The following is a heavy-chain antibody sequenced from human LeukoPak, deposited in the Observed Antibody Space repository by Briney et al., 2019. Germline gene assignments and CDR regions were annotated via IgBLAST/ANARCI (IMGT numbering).Heavy chain of an antibody. CDR2: IYSGGST. Sequence: GGSLRLSCAASGFTVSSNYMSWVRQAPGKGLKWVSVIYSGGSTYYADSVKGRFTISRDNSKNTLYLQMSSLRAEDTAVYYCARDGLQDDYDAFDIWGQGTMVTVSS. CDR1: GFTVSSNY. D-gene: IGHD5-24*01. V-gene: IGHV3-66*02. CDR3: ARDGLQDDYDAFDI. J-gene: IGHJ3*02.